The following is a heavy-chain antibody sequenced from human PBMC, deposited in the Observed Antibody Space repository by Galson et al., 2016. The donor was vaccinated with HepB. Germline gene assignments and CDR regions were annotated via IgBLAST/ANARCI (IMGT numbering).Heavy chain of an antibody. CDR3: AKDKSPYASTWIDY. D-gene: IGHD2-2*01. V-gene: IGHV3-9*01. J-gene: IGHJ4*02. CDR2: ISWNSLII. Sequence: SLRLSCAASGFTFDDHAMHWVRQAPGKGMEWVSGISWNSLIIVYADSVKGRFTVSRDNAKNSLYLQVNSLRPEDSAFYYCAKDKSPYASTWIDYWGQGTLVTVSP. CDR1: GFTFDDHA.